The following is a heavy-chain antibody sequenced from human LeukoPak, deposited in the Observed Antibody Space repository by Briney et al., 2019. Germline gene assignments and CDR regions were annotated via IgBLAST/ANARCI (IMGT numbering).Heavy chain of an antibody. Sequence: GGSLRLSCAASGFTFRSYNMYWVRQAPEQGLEWVSSITTTGGNMYFADSVKGRFTISRDNAKNSLYLQMNSLRVEDTAVYYCATSFGATRGYWGQGTLVTVSS. CDR3: ATSFGATRGY. J-gene: IGHJ4*02. V-gene: IGHV3-21*01. CDR1: GFTFRSYN. CDR2: ITTTGGNM. D-gene: IGHD3-10*01.